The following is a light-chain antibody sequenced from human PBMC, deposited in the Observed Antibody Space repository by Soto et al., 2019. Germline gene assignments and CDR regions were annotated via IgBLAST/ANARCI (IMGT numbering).Light chain of an antibody. Sequence: QAVVTQEXXFSXXPXXXXXLXXXXXXXXVSTSYYPSWYQQTPGQAPRTLIYSTNTRSSGVPDRXXGSILGNKAALTITGAQADDESDYYCVLYMGSGTVVXXGGTKLTVL. J-gene: IGLJ2*01. CDR2: STN. CDR3: VLYMGSGTVV. V-gene: IGLV8-61*01. CDR1: XXXVSTSYY.